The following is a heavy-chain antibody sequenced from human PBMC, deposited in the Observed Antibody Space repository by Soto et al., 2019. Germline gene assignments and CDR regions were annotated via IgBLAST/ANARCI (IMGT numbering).Heavy chain of an antibody. CDR1: EYSITRCW. CDR3: ARGYNGNDPPPLWFDP. D-gene: IGHD1-1*01. J-gene: IGHJ5*02. CDR2: IYPGDSDT. Sequence: SRSVGEYSITRCWMGRVHKIPGKGLEWMGIIYPGDSDTRYSPSFQGQVTISADKSISTAYLQWSSLKASDTAMYYCARGYNGNDPPPLWFDPWGQGTLVTVSS. V-gene: IGHV5-51*07.